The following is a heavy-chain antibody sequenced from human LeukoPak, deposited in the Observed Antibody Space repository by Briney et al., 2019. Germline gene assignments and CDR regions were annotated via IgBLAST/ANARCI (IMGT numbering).Heavy chain of an antibody. V-gene: IGHV1-24*01. CDR1: GYTLTELS. Sequence: VASVKVSWKVSGYTLTELSMHWVRQAPGKGLEWMGGFDPEDGETIYAQKFQGRVTMTEDTSTDTAYMELSSLRSEDTAVYYCATVQWLRSRVEKYYFDYWGQGTLVTVSS. CDR3: ATVQWLRSRVEKYYFDY. D-gene: IGHD5-12*01. J-gene: IGHJ4*02. CDR2: FDPEDGET.